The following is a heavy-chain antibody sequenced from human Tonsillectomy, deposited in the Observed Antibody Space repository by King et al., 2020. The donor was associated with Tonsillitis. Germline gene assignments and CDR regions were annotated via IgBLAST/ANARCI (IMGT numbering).Heavy chain of an antibody. V-gene: IGHV3-23*04. J-gene: IGHJ4*02. D-gene: IGHD3-10*01. CDR3: AKSQGQYYYGSGSYSGN. CDR2: ISGSGGST. CDR1: GFTFSSYA. Sequence: VQLVESGGGLVQPGGSLRLSCAASGFTFSSYAMSWVRQAPGKGLDWVSGISGSGGSTHYADSVKGRFTISRDNSKSTLYLQMNSLRVEDTALYYCAKSQGQYYYGSGSYSGNWGQGTLVTVSS.